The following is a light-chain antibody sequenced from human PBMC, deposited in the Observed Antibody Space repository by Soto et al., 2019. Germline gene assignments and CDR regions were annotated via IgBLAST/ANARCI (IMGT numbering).Light chain of an antibody. V-gene: IGLV1-44*01. CDR2: FTN. CDR1: SSNIGSNS. CDR3: AASDDSLNGWV. Sequence: QSVLTQPPSASGTPGQRVTISCSGSSSNIGSNSVTWYQQLPGTAPKLLIYFTNQRPSGVPDLFSGSKSGTSASLAISGLQSEEEADYYCAASDDSLNGWVFGAGTKLTVL. J-gene: IGLJ3*02.